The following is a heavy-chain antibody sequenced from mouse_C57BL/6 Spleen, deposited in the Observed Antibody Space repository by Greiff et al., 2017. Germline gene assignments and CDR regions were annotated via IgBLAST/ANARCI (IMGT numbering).Heavy chain of an antibody. CDR3: ASSHDGYY. D-gene: IGHD2-3*01. J-gene: IGHJ4*01. CDR2: IDPSDSYT. V-gene: IGHV1-50*01. Sequence: VQLQQPGAELVKPGASVKLSCKASGYTFTSYWMQWVKQRPGQGLEWIGEIDPSDSYTTYNQKFKGKATLPVDTSSSPAYIQLSSLTSEDSAVYYCASSHDGYYWGQGTSVTVSS. CDR1: GYTFTSYW.